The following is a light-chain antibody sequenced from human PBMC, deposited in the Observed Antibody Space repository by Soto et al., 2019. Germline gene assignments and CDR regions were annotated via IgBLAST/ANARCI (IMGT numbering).Light chain of an antibody. CDR3: WAYAGGSVLFV. V-gene: IGLV2-23*02. J-gene: IGLJ1*01. CDR1: NRDIGGFGL. Sequence: QSVLTQPASVSGSPGQSITIPCTGTNRDIGGFGLVSWYQQHPGKAPKLLIHDVGRRPSGVSPRFSGSKSGNAASLTISDLQPEDEADYFCWAYAGGSVLFVFGAGTKVTVL. CDR2: DVG.